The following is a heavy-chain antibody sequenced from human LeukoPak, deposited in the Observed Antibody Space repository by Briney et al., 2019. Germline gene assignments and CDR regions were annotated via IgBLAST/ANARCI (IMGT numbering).Heavy chain of an antibody. CDR1: GFTLGNYA. V-gene: IGHV3-23*01. Sequence: GGALRLSCAASGFTLGNYAMSWVRQAPGKGLEWVSAISGNGYNTYYADSVKGRFTISSETSGNTLYLQMHSLRAEDTAVYYCAKGVRLWFAFYFDYWGQGTLVTVSS. J-gene: IGHJ4*02. CDR2: ISGNGYNT. D-gene: IGHD3-10*01. CDR3: AKGVRLWFAFYFDY.